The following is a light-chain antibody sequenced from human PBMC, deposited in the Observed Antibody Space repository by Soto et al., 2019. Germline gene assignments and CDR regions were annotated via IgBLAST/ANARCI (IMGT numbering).Light chain of an antibody. CDR2: DVN. CDR1: SSVVGSYNS. J-gene: IGLJ1*01. CDR3: SSFTSSTSYV. V-gene: IGLV2-14*03. Sequence: QSLLTEPASVSGAPVKSIAISCTGTSSVVGSYNSVSWYQQYPGKAPKLMIHDVNNRPSGISDRFSGSKSGNTASLTISGLQAEDEADYYCSSFTSSTSYVFGTGTKVTVL.